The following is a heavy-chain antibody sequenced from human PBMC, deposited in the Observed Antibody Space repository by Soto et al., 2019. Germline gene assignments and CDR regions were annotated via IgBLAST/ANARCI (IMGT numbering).Heavy chain of an antibody. CDR2: IYHSGST. CDR3: ARVFTGDYYDSSGYLFDY. Sequence: ETLSLTCAVSGYSISSGYYWGWIRQPPGKGLEWIGSIYHSGSTYYNPSLKSRVTISVDTSKNQFSLKLSSVPAADTAVYYCARVFTGDYYDSSGYLFDYWGQGTLVTVSS. J-gene: IGHJ4*02. CDR1: GYSISSGYY. D-gene: IGHD3-22*01. V-gene: IGHV4-38-2*01.